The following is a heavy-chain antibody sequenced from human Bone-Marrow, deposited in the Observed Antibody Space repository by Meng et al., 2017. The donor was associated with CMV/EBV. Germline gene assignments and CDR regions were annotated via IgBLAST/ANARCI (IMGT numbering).Heavy chain of an antibody. Sequence: GESLKISCAASGYTFSSYAMSWVRQAPGKGLGWVSTLGDNGDKTYNADSVKGRFTISRDSSKNTLYLQMNSLRADDTAVYYCAKAALYGSGSYYSAFDMWGQGKMVNVAS. J-gene: IGHJ3*02. CDR2: LGDNGDKT. V-gene: IGHV3-23*01. D-gene: IGHD3-10*01. CDR3: AKAALYGSGSYYSAFDM. CDR1: GYTFSSYA.